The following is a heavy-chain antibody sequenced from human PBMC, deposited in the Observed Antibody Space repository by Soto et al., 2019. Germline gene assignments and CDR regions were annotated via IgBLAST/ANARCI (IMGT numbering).Heavy chain of an antibody. CDR2: IYYSGST. J-gene: IGHJ6*02. D-gene: IGHD2-8*01. V-gene: IGHV4-30-4*01. CDR1: GVSISSGDYY. Sequence: PSETLSLTCTVSGVSISSGDYYWSWIRQPPGKGLEWIGYIYYSGSTYYNPSLKSRVTISVDTSKNQFSLKLSSVTAADTAVYYCARKKVSGYYYYGMDVWGQGTTVTVSS. CDR3: ARKKVSGYYYYGMDV.